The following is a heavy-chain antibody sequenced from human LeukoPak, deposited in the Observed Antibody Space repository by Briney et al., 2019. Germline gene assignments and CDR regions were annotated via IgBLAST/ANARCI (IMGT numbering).Heavy chain of an antibody. V-gene: IGHV3-30*18. J-gene: IGHJ4*02. CDR1: GFTFSSYG. D-gene: IGHD7-27*01. CDR2: ISYDGSNK. CDR3: AKDFSNWAFDY. Sequence: GGSLRLSCAASGFTFSSYGMHWGRQAPGKGLEWVAVISYDGSNKYYADSVKGRFTISRDNSKNTLYLQMNSLRAEDTAVYYCAKDFSNWAFDYWGQGTLVTVSS.